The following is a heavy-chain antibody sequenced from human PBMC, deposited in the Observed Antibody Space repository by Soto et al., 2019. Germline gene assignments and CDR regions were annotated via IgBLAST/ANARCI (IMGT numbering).Heavy chain of an antibody. CDR1: GDSVSSNSAA. CDR2: TYYRSKWYN. CDR3: AREGRIAAAAYDAFDI. Sequence: SQTLSLTCAISGDSVSSNSAAWNWIRQSPSRGFEWLGRTYYRSKWYNDYAVSVKSRITINPDTSKNQFSLQLNSVTPEDTAVYYCAREGRIAAAAYDAFDIWGQGTMVTVS. V-gene: IGHV6-1*01. J-gene: IGHJ3*02. D-gene: IGHD6-25*01.